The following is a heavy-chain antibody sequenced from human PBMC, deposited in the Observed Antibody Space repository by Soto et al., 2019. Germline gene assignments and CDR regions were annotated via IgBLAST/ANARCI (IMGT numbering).Heavy chain of an antibody. CDR2: IYYSGST. D-gene: IGHD3-9*01. Sequence: SETLSLTCTVSGGSISSGGYYWSWIRQHPGKGLEWIGYIYYSGSTYYNPSLKSRVTISVDTSKNQFSLKLSSVTAADTAVYYCARGKGNVLRYFDWLLPYFDYWGQGTLVTVS. CDR3: ARGKGNVLRYFDWLLPYFDY. J-gene: IGHJ4*02. CDR1: GGSISSGGYY. V-gene: IGHV4-31*03.